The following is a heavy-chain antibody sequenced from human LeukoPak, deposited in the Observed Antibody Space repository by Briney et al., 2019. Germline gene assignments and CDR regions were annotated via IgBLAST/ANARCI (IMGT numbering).Heavy chain of an antibody. CDR1: GGSISSGDYY. CDR3: ARDLLNEGNHLDY. Sequence: TSETLSLTCAVSGGSISSGDYYWSWIRQPPGKGLEWIGYIHYSGSTYYNPSLKSRVTISVDTSKNQFSLKLSSVTAADTAVYYCARDLLNEGNHLDYWGQGTLVTVSS. CDR2: IHYSGST. V-gene: IGHV4-30-4*01. J-gene: IGHJ4*02. D-gene: IGHD4-23*01.